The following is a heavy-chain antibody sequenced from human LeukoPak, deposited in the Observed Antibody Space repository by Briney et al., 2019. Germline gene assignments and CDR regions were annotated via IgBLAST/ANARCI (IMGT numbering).Heavy chain of an antibody. CDR3: ARGKRGARHFDY. V-gene: IGHV4-34*01. CDR2: INHSGST. Sequence: SETLSLTCAVYGGSFSGYYWSWIRQPPGKGLGWIGEINHSGSTNYNPSLKSRVTISVDTSKNQFSLKLSSVTAADTAVYYCARGKRGARHFDYWGQGTLDTVSS. CDR1: GGSFSGYY. D-gene: IGHD1-1*01. J-gene: IGHJ4*02.